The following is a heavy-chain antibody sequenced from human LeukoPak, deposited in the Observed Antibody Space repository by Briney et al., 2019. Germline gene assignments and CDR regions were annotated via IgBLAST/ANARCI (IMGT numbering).Heavy chain of an antibody. Sequence: GGSLRLSCAASGFTFSSYSMNWVRQAPGKGLEWVSYISSSSSTIYYADSVKGRFTISRDNSKNTLYLQMNSLRAEDTAVYYCARARWEQSDAFDIWGQGTMVTDSS. J-gene: IGHJ3*02. CDR2: ISSSSSTI. D-gene: IGHD4-23*01. CDR1: GFTFSSYS. V-gene: IGHV3-48*01. CDR3: ARARWEQSDAFDI.